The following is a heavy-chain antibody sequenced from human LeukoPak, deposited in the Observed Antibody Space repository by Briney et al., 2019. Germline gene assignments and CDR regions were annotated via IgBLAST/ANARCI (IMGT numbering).Heavy chain of an antibody. CDR3: ARANLRYFDWPSLTDY. Sequence: GSLRLSCAASGFTFSSYSMNWVRQAPGKGLEWVSSISSSSSYIYYADSVKGRFTISRDNAKNSLYLQMNSLRAEDTAVYYCARANLRYFDWPSLTDYWGQGTLVTVSS. V-gene: IGHV3-21*01. CDR1: GFTFSSYS. D-gene: IGHD3-9*01. CDR2: ISSSSSYI. J-gene: IGHJ4*02.